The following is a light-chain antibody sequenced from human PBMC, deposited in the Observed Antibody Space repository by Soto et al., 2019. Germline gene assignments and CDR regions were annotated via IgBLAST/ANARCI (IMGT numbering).Light chain of an antibody. Sequence: EIVLTQSPGTLSLSPGDRATLSCRASQPVGSAYLAWYRQTLGQAPRPLIYATSNRATGIPARFSGSGSGTDFTLTISSLEPEDFALYYCQQRHNSWTFGQGTKVDIK. CDR2: ATS. J-gene: IGKJ1*01. CDR3: QQRHNSWT. CDR1: QPVGSAY. V-gene: IGKV3-11*01.